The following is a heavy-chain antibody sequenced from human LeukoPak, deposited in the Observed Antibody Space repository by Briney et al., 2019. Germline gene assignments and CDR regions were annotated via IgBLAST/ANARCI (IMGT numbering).Heavy chain of an antibody. CDR3: ARRRCSSTSCFFDY. V-gene: IGHV3-23*01. Sequence: GGSLRLSCAASGFTFSSYAMAWVRQAPGEGLEWASAISGSGAYTQYADSVKGRFTISRDKAKNSLYLQMNSLRAEDTAVYYCARRRCSSTSCFFDYWGQGTLVTVSS. CDR1: GFTFSSYA. D-gene: IGHD2-2*01. CDR2: ISGSGAYT. J-gene: IGHJ4*02.